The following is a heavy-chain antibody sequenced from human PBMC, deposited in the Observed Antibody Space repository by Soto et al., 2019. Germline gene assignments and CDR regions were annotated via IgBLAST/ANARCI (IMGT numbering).Heavy chain of an antibody. CDR1: GYTFTSYD. D-gene: IGHD2-2*01. J-gene: IGHJ3*02. V-gene: IGHV1-8*01. Sequence: ASVKVSCKASGYTFTSYDINWVRQATGQGLEWMGWMNPNSGNTGYAQKFQGRVTMTRNTSISTAYMELSSLRSEDTAVYYCARGTRSCSRTSSPRPSFDIWGQGTMVTVS. CDR3: ARGTRSCSRTSSPRPSFDI. CDR2: MNPNSGNT.